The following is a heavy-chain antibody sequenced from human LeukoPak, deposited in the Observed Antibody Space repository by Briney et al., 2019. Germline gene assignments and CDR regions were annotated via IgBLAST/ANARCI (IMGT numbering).Heavy chain of an antibody. V-gene: IGHV3-48*01. CDR1: GFTFSNYN. D-gene: IGHD1-14*01. Sequence: GGSLRLSCAASGFTFSNYNIQWVRQAPGKGLEWLSYIDSSGRTTYYSDSVRGRFTVSRDNAKNSLYLQMNSLRAEDTAVYYCARDRTDTNYFDYWGQGTLVTVPS. CDR2: IDSSGRTT. J-gene: IGHJ4*02. CDR3: ARDRTDTNYFDY.